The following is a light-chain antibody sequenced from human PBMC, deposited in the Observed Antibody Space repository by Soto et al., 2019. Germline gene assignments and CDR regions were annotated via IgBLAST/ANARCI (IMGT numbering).Light chain of an antibody. CDR2: GAS. CDR3: QQYNNWPALT. CDR1: QSVSSN. V-gene: IGKV3-15*01. Sequence: EIVMTQSPATLSVSPGERATLSYRASQSVSSNLAWYQQKPGQAPRLLIYGASTRATGIPARFSGSRSGTEFTLTISSLQSEDFAVYYWQQYNNWPALTFGGGTKVEIK. J-gene: IGKJ4*01.